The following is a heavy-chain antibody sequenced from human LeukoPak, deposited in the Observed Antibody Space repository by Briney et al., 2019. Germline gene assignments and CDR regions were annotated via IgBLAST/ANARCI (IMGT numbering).Heavy chain of an antibody. CDR3: ARAYCSGGSCYSGKWYYYYGMDV. J-gene: IGHJ6*02. CDR1: GCFISSNY. Sequence: PAASLGLSCAASGCFISSNYMSWGRQAAGGGLEWGSVIYSGGSTYYADSVKGRFTISRDNSKNTLYLQMNSLRSEDTAVYYCARAYCSGGSCYSGKWYYYYGMDVWGQGTTVTVSS. V-gene: IGHV3-53*01. CDR2: IYSGGST. D-gene: IGHD2-15*01.